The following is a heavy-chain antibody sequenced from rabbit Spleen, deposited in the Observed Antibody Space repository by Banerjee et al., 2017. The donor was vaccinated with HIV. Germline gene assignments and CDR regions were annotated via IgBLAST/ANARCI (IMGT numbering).Heavy chain of an antibody. D-gene: IGHD8-1*01. V-gene: IGHV1S7*01. CDR1: GITLSSYY. CDR2: IDPVFGIT. Sequence: QSLEESGGDLVQPGGSLKLSCTASGITLSSYYMNWVRQAPGKGLEWIGYIDPVFGITYYANWVNGRFSISRENAQNTVFLQMTSLTAADTATYFCARDGAGGSYFALWGQGTLVTVS. CDR3: ARDGAGGSYFAL. J-gene: IGHJ4*01.